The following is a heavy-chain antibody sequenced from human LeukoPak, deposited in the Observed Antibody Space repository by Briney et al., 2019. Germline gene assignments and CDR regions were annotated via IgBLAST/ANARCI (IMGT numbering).Heavy chain of an antibody. CDR2: ISSSSSYI. Sequence: PGGSLRLSCAASGFTFSSYSMNWVRQAPGKGLEWVSSISSSSSYIYYADSEKGRFTISRDNAKNSLYLQMNSLRAEDTAVYYCARDLTFYRYFDWSSGPSLGFDYWGQGTLVTVSS. CDR3: ARDLTFYRYFDWSSGPSLGFDY. CDR1: GFTFSSYS. V-gene: IGHV3-21*01. D-gene: IGHD3-9*01. J-gene: IGHJ4*02.